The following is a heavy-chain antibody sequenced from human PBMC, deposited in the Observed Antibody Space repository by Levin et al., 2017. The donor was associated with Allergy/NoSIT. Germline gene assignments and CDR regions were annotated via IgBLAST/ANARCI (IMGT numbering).Heavy chain of an antibody. CDR1: GGSISSYY. CDR3: ARVRDNSKLRYFDWSPYYFDY. CDR2: IYYSGST. J-gene: IGHJ4*02. D-gene: IGHD3-9*01. V-gene: IGHV4-59*01. Sequence: SETLSLTCTVSGGSISSYYWSWIRQPPGKGLEWIGYIYYSGSTNYNPSLKSRVTISVDTSKNQFSLKLSSVTAADTAVYYCARVRDNSKLRYFDWSPYYFDYWGQGTLVTVSS.